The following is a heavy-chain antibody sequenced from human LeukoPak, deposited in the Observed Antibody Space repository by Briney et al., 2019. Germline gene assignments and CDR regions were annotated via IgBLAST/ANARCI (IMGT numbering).Heavy chain of an antibody. CDR3: ARDGDSSSSSY. CDR2: ISSSSSTI. Sequence: GGSLRLSCAASGFTFSSYSMNWVRQAPGKGLEWVSYISSSSSTIYYADSVKGRFTISRDNAKNSLYLQMNSLRAEDTAVYYCARDGDSSSSSYWGQGTLVTVSS. J-gene: IGHJ4*02. D-gene: IGHD6-6*01. V-gene: IGHV3-48*01. CDR1: GFTFSSYS.